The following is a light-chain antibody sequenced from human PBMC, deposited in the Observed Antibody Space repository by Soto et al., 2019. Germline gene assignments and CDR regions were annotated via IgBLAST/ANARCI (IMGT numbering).Light chain of an antibody. V-gene: IGKV1-5*03. J-gene: IGKJ1*01. CDR3: QHYTSYSEA. Sequence: DGQRTQSHSILSASVGDRVTITCRASQTISSWLAWYQQKPGKAPKLLIYKASTLKSGVPSRFSGSGSGTEFTLTISSLQPDDFATYYCQHYTSYSEAFGQGTKVDIK. CDR2: KAS. CDR1: QTISSW.